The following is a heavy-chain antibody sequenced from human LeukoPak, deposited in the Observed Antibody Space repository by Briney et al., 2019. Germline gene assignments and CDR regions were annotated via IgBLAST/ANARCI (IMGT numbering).Heavy chain of an antibody. CDR1: GFTFSDYA. CDR2: ISSSSSYI. Sequence: PGGSLRLSCAASGFTFSDYAMNWVRQAPGEGLEWVSAISSSSSYIYYADSVKGRFTISRDNAKNSLYLQMNSLRAEDTAVYYCAKGGIMQSSSPGLQYFDLWGRGTLVSVSS. CDR3: AKGGIMQSSSPGLQYFDL. D-gene: IGHD6-6*01. J-gene: IGHJ2*01. V-gene: IGHV3-21*04.